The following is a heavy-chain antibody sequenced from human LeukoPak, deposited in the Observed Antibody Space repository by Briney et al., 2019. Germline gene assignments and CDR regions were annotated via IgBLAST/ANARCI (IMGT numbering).Heavy chain of an antibody. CDR2: INPNSGGT. Sequence: ASVKVSCKASGYTFTGYYMHWVRQATGQGLEWMGWINPNSGGTNYAQKFQGRVTMTRDTSISTAYMELSRLRSDDTAVYYCARDWYSSSLGYYYYYMDVWGKGTTVAVSS. D-gene: IGHD6-6*01. CDR1: GYTFTGYY. CDR3: ARDWYSSSLGYYYYYMDV. J-gene: IGHJ6*03. V-gene: IGHV1-2*02.